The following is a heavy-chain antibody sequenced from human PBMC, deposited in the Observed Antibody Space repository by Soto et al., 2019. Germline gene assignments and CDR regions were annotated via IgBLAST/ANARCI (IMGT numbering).Heavy chain of an antibody. V-gene: IGHV3-23*01. Sequence: GGSLRLSCAASGFTFSSYAMSWVRQAPGKGLEWVSAISGSGGSTYYADSVKGRFTISRDNSKNTLYLQMNSLRAEDTAVYYCAKSGGLAHKYIVVVPSMDVWGQGTTVTVSS. D-gene: IGHD2-15*01. CDR1: GFTFSSYA. CDR2: ISGSGGST. CDR3: AKSGGLAHKYIVVVPSMDV. J-gene: IGHJ6*02.